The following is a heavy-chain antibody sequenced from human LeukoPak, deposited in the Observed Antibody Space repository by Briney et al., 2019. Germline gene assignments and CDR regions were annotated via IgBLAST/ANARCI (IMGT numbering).Heavy chain of an antibody. J-gene: IGHJ4*02. CDR2: IWYDGSNK. Sequence: PGGSLRLSCAASGFTFSSYSMNWVRQAPGKGLEWVAVIWYDGSNKYYAYSVKGRITISRNNFKNTLYLQMNSLRAEDTAVYYCARDILRYCYGSGSPIGYWGQGTLVTVSS. CDR3: ARDILRYCYGSGSPIGY. D-gene: IGHD3-10*01. V-gene: IGHV3-33*08. CDR1: GFTFSSYS.